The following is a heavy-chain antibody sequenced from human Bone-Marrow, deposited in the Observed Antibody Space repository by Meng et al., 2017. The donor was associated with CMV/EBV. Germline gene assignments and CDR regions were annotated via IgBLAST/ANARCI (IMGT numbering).Heavy chain of an antibody. V-gene: IGHV5-51*01. CDR2: IYPGDSNI. CDR3: ARGRGYCISNNCYDFDY. CDR1: GYSFNNFW. Sequence: GGSLRLSCKASGYSFNNFWIAWVRQMPGKGLEWMGMIYPGDSNIKYRPSFQGQVTISADKSISTAYFHWSSLEASDTAMYYCARGRGYCISNNCYDFDYRGQGTLVTVSS. J-gene: IGHJ4*02. D-gene: IGHD2-2*01.